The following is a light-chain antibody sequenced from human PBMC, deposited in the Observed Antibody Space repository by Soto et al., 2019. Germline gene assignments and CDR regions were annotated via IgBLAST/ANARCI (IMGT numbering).Light chain of an antibody. CDR3: QQHSNWPPYT. CDR2: DAS. V-gene: IGKV3-11*01. J-gene: IGKJ2*01. Sequence: EIVLTQSPATLSLSPGERATLSCRASQSVSSYLAWYQQKPGQAPRLLIYDASNRATGIPAGFSGSGSGTDFTLTISSLEPEDFAVYYCQQHSNWPPYTFGQGTKLEIK. CDR1: QSVSSY.